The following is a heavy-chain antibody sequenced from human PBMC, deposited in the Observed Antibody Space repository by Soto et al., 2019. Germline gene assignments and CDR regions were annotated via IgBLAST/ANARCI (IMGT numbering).Heavy chain of an antibody. V-gene: IGHV4-39*01. CDR3: ASFRDAHFDY. CDR1: GGSIGSTTYY. Sequence: SETLSLTCTVSGGSIGSTTYYWGWMRQPPGKGLEWIASFFVGGNTYYNPSLKSRVTISVDTSKNQFSLKLSSVTAADTAVYYCASFRDAHFDYWGQGTLVTVSS. CDR2: FFVGGNT. J-gene: IGHJ4*02. D-gene: IGHD2-2*01.